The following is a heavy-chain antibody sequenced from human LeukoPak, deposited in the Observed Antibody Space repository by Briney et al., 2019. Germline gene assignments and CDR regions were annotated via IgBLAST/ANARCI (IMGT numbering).Heavy chain of an antibody. J-gene: IGHJ4*02. CDR1: GFTFSSYA. D-gene: IGHD3-22*01. CDR2: ISRSGGST. Sequence: GGSLRLSCAASGFTFSSYAMSWVRQAPGKGLEWVSSISRSGGSTYYADSVKGRFTISRDNSQSTLYLQMNSLRAEDTAMYYCARARNNYDSSGYSALDYWGQGTLVTVSS. CDR3: ARARNNYDSSGYSALDY. V-gene: IGHV3-23*01.